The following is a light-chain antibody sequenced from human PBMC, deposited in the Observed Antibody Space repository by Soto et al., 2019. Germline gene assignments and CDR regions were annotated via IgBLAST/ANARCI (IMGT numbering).Light chain of an antibody. V-gene: IGKV3-11*01. CDR3: QHRSKGLT. Sequence: EIVLTQSPATLSSSPGERATLSCRASQSVSSYLAWYQQKPGQAPRLLIYAASNRATGIPARFSGSGSGTDFTLTISSLEHVAFAFYYCQHRSKGLTFGGGTKVEIK. CDR1: QSVSSY. CDR2: AAS. J-gene: IGKJ4*01.